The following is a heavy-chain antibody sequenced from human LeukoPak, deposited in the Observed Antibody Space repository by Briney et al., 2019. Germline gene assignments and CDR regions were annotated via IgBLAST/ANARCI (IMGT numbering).Heavy chain of an antibody. J-gene: IGHJ4*02. CDR1: GFTFSSYE. V-gene: IGHV3-48*03. D-gene: IGHD2-15*01. CDR2: IGSSGGSR. Sequence: GGSLRLSCAASGFTFSSYEMDWVRRAPGKGLEWVSYIGSSGGSRYYADSVKGRFTSSRDNAKNSLYLQMNSLRAEDTAVYYCARDATRGGDFDSWGQGTLVTVSS. CDR3: ARDATRGGDFDS.